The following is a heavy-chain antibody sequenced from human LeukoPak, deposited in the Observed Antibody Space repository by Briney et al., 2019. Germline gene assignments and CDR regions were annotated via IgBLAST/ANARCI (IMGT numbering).Heavy chain of an antibody. CDR3: ARGRWSDY. D-gene: IGHD5-24*01. J-gene: IGHJ4*02. CDR1: GFTFSAYW. V-gene: IGHV3-7*01. Sequence: GGSLRLSCAASGFTFSAYWMTWVRQAPGKGLEWVANIREDGTEKNYVDSVKGRFTISRDNVKKSLYLEMNSLRVEDTAVYYCARGRWSDYWGQGTQVTISS. CDR2: IREDGTEK.